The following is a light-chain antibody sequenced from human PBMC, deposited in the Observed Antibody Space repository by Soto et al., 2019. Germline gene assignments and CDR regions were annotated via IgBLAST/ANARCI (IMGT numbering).Light chain of an antibody. CDR3: QQYYSSPT. V-gene: IGKV4-1*01. CDR1: QNILSSSDNKNY. Sequence: DIVMTQSPDSLAVSLGERATITCKSSQNILSSSDNKNYLAWYQLKPGQPPKLLISWASTREFGVPDRFGGSGSGTDFTLTISSLQAEDVAVYSCQQYYSSPTFGQGTKVAIK. J-gene: IGKJ1*01. CDR2: WAS.